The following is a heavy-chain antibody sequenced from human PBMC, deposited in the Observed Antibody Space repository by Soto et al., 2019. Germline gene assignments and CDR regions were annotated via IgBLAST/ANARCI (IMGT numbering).Heavy chain of an antibody. J-gene: IGHJ6*03. CDR2: INPNSGGT. D-gene: IGHD2-2*01. CDR1: GYTFTGYY. CDR3: ARAHGGTSPSYYYYYYYMDV. V-gene: IGHV1-2*04. Sequence: ASVKVSCKASGYTFTGYYMHWVRQAPGQGLEWMGWINPNSGGTNYAQKFQGWVTMTRDTSISTAYMELSRLRSDDTAVYYCARAHGGTSPSYYYYYYYMDVWGKGTTVTVSS.